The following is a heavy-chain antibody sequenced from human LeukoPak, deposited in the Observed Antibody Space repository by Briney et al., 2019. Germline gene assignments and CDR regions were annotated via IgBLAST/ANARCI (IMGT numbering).Heavy chain of an antibody. CDR2: INPKNRGT. CDR3: ARAPLLEWLPSDN. D-gene: IGHD3-3*01. V-gene: IGHV1-2*02. Sequence: GASVKVSCKASGYTFTDHYIHWVRQAPGQGLEWMGWINPKNRGTNSPLKFQGRVTMTRDTSISTAYMELSRLRSDDTAVYYCARAPLLEWLPSDNWGQGTLVTVSS. CDR1: GYTFTDHY. J-gene: IGHJ4*02.